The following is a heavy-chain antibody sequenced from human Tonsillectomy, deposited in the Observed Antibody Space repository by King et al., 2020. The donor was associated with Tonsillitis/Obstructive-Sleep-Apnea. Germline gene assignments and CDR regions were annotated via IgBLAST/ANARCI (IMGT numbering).Heavy chain of an antibody. Sequence: VQLVESGSELKKPGASVKVSCKASGYTFSNYAIIWVRQAPGQGLEWMGWINTNTGNPTYAQGLTGRFVFSFDTSVRTAYLQIRSRKAEDTAVYYCAREYNSGLWGPDYWGQGTLVTVSS. CDR2: INTNTGNP. J-gene: IGHJ4*02. CDR1: GYTFSNYA. CDR3: AREYNSGLWGPDY. D-gene: IGHD6-19*01. V-gene: IGHV7-4-1*02.